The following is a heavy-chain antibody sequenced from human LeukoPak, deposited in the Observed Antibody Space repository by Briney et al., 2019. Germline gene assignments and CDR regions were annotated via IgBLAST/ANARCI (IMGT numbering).Heavy chain of an antibody. V-gene: IGHV4-34*01. CDR1: GGSFSGYY. CDR3: ARGRAAGDFDY. J-gene: IGHJ4*02. Sequence: SETLSLTCAVYGGSFSGYYWTWIRQPPGKGLEWIGEINHSGSTNYNPSFRSRVTISVDRAKNQFSLNLTSVAATDTAVYYCARGRAAGDFDYWGLGSLVIVSS. D-gene: IGHD6-13*01. CDR2: INHSGST.